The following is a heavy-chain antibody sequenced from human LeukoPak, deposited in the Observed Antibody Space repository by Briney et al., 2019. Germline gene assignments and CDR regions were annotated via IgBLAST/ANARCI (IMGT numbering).Heavy chain of an antibody. J-gene: IGHJ4*02. D-gene: IGHD2-2*01. CDR3: ARDPGYCSSTSCRREYYFDY. V-gene: IGHV1-69*06. CDR2: IIPIFGTA. CDR1: GGTFISYA. Sequence: SVKVSCKASGGTFISYAISWVRQTPGQRLEWMGGIIPIFGTANYAQKFQGRVTITADKSTSTAYMELSSMRSEDTAVYYCARDPGYCSSTSCRREYYFDYWGQGTLVTVSS.